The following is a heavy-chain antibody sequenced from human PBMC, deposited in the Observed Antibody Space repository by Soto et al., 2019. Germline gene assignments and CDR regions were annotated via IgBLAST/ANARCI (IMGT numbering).Heavy chain of an antibody. CDR1: GFTFFNYA. CDR3: ARKILESTTHRKYWYIDL. Sequence: EVQLLESGGGLVQPGGSLRLSCAGSGFTFFNYAMNWVRQAPGKGLEWVSSISGGGEATFFPDSVRGRFTFSRDNSKNTVTPQLNTLAVEDTAVYYCARKILESTTHRKYWYIDLWGRGTLVTVSS. J-gene: IGHJ2*01. CDR2: ISGGGEAT. D-gene: IGHD3-3*01. V-gene: IGHV3-23*01.